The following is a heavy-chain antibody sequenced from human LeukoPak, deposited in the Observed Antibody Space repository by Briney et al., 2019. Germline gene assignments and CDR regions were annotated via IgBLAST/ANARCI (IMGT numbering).Heavy chain of an antibody. V-gene: IGHV4-61*02. D-gene: IGHD1-26*01. Sequence: SQTLSLTCTVSGGSISSGSYYWSWIRQPAGKGLEWIGRIYTSGSTNYNPSLKSRVTISVDTSKNQFSLKLSSVTAADTAVYYCARDRSGKYGGSYYRAFDIWGQGTMVTVSS. CDR1: GGSISSGSYY. J-gene: IGHJ3*02. CDR3: ARDRSGKYGGSYYRAFDI. CDR2: IYTSGST.